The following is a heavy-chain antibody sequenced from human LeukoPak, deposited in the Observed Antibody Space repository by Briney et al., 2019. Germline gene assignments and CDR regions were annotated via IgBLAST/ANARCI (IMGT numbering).Heavy chain of an antibody. Sequence: GSGPTLVNPTQTLTLTCTFSGFSLSTSGVGVGWIRQSPGKALEWLALIYWDDDKRYSPSLKSRLTIAKDTSKNQVVLTMTNMDPVDTGTYYCAHRLNAVTGRNWFDLWGQGTLVTVSS. D-gene: IGHD6-19*01. CDR1: GFSLSTSGVG. J-gene: IGHJ5*02. V-gene: IGHV2-5*02. CDR2: IYWDDDK. CDR3: AHRLNAVTGRNWFDL.